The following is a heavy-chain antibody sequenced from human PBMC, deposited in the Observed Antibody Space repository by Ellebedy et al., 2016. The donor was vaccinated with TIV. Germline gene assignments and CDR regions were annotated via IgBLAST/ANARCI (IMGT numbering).Heavy chain of an antibody. CDR2: INAGNGDT. J-gene: IGHJ4*02. D-gene: IGHD2-2*01. V-gene: IGHV1-3*01. CDR1: GCTFSSYA. CDR3: ARGYCSSTSCQYYLDY. Sequence: AASVKVSCKASGCTFSSYAMHWVRQAPGQRLEWMGWINAGNGDTTYSQKFQGRVTITRDTSASTAYMDLSTLRSEDTAVYFCARGYCSSTSCQYYLDYWGQGTLVTVSS.